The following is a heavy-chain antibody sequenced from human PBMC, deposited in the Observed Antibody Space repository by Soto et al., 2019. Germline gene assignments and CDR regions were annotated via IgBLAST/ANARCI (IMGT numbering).Heavy chain of an antibody. D-gene: IGHD3-16*01. V-gene: IGHV4-4*07. CDR3: ARESVGERPLDY. CDR2: INPRGIT. J-gene: IGHJ4*02. CDR1: GASISNYF. Sequence: SETLSLTCTVSGASISNYFWTWIRQPAGKGLEWIGRINPRGITNYNPSLKSRVTMSVDTFKNQFSLNLTSVTAVDTAVYYCARESVGERPLDYWGQGTLVTVSS.